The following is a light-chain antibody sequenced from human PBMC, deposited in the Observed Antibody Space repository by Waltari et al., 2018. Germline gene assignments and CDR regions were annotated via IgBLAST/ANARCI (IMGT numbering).Light chain of an antibody. J-gene: IGLJ3*02. CDR3: SSYTSSSTWV. CDR2: DVS. V-gene: IGLV2-14*01. Sequence: QSALTQPASVSGSPGQSITISCTGTSSDVGGYKYASGYQQHPGKAPKLMIYDVSKRPSGVSNRFSGSKSGNTAFLTISGLQAEDEADYYCSSYTSSSTWVFGGGTKLTVL. CDR1: SSDVGGYKY.